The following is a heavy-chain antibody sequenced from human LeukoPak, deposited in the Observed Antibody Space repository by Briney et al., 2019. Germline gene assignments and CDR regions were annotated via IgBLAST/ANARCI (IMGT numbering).Heavy chain of an antibody. J-gene: IGHJ4*02. CDR1: GYSITSGYY. Sequence: PSKTLSLTCAVSGYSITSGYYWAWIRQPPGKGLEWIGNIYHSGSTYYNASLKSRVTISVDTSKNQFSLKLSSVTAADTAVYYCARRYSNYFFDYWGQGTLVTVSS. CDR3: ARRYSNYFFDY. V-gene: IGHV4-38-2*01. CDR2: IYHSGST. D-gene: IGHD4-11*01.